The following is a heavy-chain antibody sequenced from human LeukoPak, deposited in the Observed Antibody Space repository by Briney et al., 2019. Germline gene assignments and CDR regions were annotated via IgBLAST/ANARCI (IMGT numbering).Heavy chain of an antibody. V-gene: IGHV4-34*01. D-gene: IGHD2-15*01. CDR2: INHSGST. CDR1: GGSFSGYY. J-gene: IGHJ5*02. Sequence: SETLSLTCAGYGGSFSGYYWSWIRQPPGKGLEWIGEINHSGSTNYNPSLKSRVTISVDTSKNQFSLKLSSVTAADTAVYYCARGYCSGGSCHLHWFDPWGQGTLVTVSS. CDR3: ARGYCSGGSCHLHWFDP.